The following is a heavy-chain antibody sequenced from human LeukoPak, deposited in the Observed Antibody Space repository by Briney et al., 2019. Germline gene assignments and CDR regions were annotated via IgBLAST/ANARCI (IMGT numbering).Heavy chain of an antibody. CDR3: ARPYYYGSGSYYPLDY. CDR1: GFTLSRYG. Sequence: GGSLRLSCAASGFTLSRYGMHWVRQAPGKGVEGVRVIWYYGSNKYYADSVKGRFTISRDNSKSTVSLQMNSLRAEDTAVYYCARPYYYGSGSYYPLDYWGQGTLVTVSS. J-gene: IGHJ4*02. D-gene: IGHD3-10*01. V-gene: IGHV3-33*01. CDR2: IWYYGSNK.